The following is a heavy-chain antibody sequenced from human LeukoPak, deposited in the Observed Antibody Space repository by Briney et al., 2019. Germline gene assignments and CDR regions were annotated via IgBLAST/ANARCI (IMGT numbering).Heavy chain of an antibody. CDR1: GGSISSYF. J-gene: IGHJ4*02. D-gene: IGHD6-19*01. V-gene: IGHV4-59*01. CDR2: ITYSGTT. Sequence: SETLSLTCTVSGGSISSYFWAWIRQPPGKALEWIGYITYSGTTSYNPSLESRVTISADTSRNQFSLRLSSVTAADTAVYYCARDSRGAGPDFDYWGQGTLVTVSS. CDR3: ARDSRGAGPDFDY.